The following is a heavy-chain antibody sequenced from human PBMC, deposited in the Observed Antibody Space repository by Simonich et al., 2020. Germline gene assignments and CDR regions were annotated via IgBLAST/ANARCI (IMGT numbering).Heavy chain of an antibody. J-gene: IGHJ2*01. Sequence: QVQLQQWGAGLVKPSETLSLTCAVYGGSFSGYYWSWIRQPPGKGLEWIGEINHSGSTNYNPSLKSRVTISVDTSKNQFSLKLSSVTAADTAVYYCARGKNYDILTGGWYFDLWGRGTLVTVSS. CDR2: INHSGST. D-gene: IGHD3-9*01. V-gene: IGHV4-34*01. CDR3: ARGKNYDILTGGWYFDL. CDR1: GGSFSGYY.